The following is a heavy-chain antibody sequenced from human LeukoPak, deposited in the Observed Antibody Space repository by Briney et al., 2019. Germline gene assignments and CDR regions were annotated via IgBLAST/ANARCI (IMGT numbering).Heavy chain of an antibody. CDR2: IYYSGST. J-gene: IGHJ3*02. CDR1: GGSISSYY. Sequence: PSETLSLTCTVSGGSISSYYWSWIRQPPGKGLEWIGYIYYSGSTNYNPSLKSRVTISVDTSKNQFSLKLSSATAADTAVYYCARQLRYFDWLLGGGAFDIWGQGTMVTVSS. V-gene: IGHV4-59*01. D-gene: IGHD3-9*01. CDR3: ARQLRYFDWLLGGGAFDI.